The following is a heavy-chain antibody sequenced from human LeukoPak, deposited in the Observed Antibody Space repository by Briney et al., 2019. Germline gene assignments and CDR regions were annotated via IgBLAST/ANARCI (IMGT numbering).Heavy chain of an antibody. CDR1: GFTFSDFW. D-gene: IGHD1-26*01. J-gene: IGHJ5*01. CDR2: IKQDGSEE. Sequence: GESLRLSCAASGFTFSDFWMTWVRQAPGKGLQWVANIKQDGSEEYYVDSVKSRFTISRNNSENSLFLQMNNLTDEDTAIYYCARAWVGSGQGWFDFWGQGSLVTVSS. CDR3: ARAWVGSGQGWFDF. V-gene: IGHV3-7*04.